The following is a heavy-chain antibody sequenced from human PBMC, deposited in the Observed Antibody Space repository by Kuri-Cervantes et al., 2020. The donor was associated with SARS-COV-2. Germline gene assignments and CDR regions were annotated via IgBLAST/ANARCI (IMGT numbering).Heavy chain of an antibody. D-gene: IGHD3-3*01. CDR1: GYTFTGYY. Sequence: ASVNVSCKASGYTFTGYYMHWVRQAPGQGLEWMGWINPNSGGTNYAQKFQGRVTMTRDTSISTAYMELSRLRSEDTAVYYCATKHITIFGVVYHGFDYWGQGTLVTVSS. CDR2: INPNSGGT. CDR3: ATKHITIFGVVYHGFDY. V-gene: IGHV1-2*02. J-gene: IGHJ4*02.